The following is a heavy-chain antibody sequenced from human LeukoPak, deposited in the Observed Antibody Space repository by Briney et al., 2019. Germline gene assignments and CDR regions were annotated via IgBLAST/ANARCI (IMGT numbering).Heavy chain of an antibody. V-gene: IGHV3-23*01. D-gene: IGHD2-2*01. CDR3: AKDLWNEDIVVVPAADFDY. CDR2: ISGSGGST. CDR1: AETLRRWT. Sequence: VGPLRHSCAAPAETLRRWTKCRARQAPGQGQKKVSAISGSGGSTYYADSVKGRFIISRDNSKNTLYLQMNSLRAEDTAVYYCAKDLWNEDIVVVPAADFDYWGQGTLVTVSS. J-gene: IGHJ4*02.